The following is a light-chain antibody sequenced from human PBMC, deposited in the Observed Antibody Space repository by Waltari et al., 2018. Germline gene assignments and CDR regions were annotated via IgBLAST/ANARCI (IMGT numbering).Light chain of an antibody. J-gene: IGKJ5*01. Sequence: IVMPQSPATLSVPPGERVALSCRASQSVSTNFAWYQQRPGQAPRLLIYDTSTRATGIPARFSGSGSGTEFTLTISSLQSEDSAIYYCQQYENLITFGQGTRLEIK. CDR2: DTS. V-gene: IGKV3D-15*01. CDR3: QQYENLIT. CDR1: QSVSTN.